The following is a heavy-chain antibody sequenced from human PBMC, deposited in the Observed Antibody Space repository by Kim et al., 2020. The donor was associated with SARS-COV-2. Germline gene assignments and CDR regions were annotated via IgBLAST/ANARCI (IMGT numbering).Heavy chain of an antibody. D-gene: IGHD3-9*01. CDR1: GGSMISYY. CDR3: ARGCSPDYFYYYMNV. Sequence: SETLSLTCTVSGGSMISYYWTWIRPPPGKGLEWNGYIYHSGNTNYNPSLKSRVTMLLDTSKNQFSVKLTSVTAAATAVYYCARGCSPDYFYYYMNVWGTGTTVTVAS. V-gene: IGHV4-59*01. CDR2: IYHSGNT. J-gene: IGHJ6*03.